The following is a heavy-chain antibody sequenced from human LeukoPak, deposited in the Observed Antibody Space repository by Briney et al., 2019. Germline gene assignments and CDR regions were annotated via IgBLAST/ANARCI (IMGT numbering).Heavy chain of an antibody. CDR1: GFTFSGSA. D-gene: IGHD4-17*01. CDR2: IRSKANNYAT. Sequence: PGGSLRLSCAAPGFTFSGSAVNWVRQASGKGPEWVGRIRSKANNYATAYIVSVKGRLTISRDDSKNTAYLQMNSLKTEDTAVYYCIRQNDYGDFRSGYWGQGSLVTVSS. CDR3: IRQNDYGDFRSGY. J-gene: IGHJ4*02. V-gene: IGHV3-73*01.